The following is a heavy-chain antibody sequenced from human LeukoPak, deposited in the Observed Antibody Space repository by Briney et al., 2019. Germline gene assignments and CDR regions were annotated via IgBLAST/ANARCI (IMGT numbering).Heavy chain of an antibody. CDR2: IYYSGST. V-gene: IGHV4-31*03. D-gene: IGHD6-13*01. CDR1: GGSISGGGYY. J-gene: IGHJ4*02. CDR3: ARGVAAAGTADH. Sequence: SETLSLTCTVSGGSISGGGYYWSWIRQHPGKGLKWFGYIYYSGSTYYNPSLKSRVTISVDTSKNQCSLKLSSVTAADTAVYYCARGVAAAGTADHWGQGTLVTVSS.